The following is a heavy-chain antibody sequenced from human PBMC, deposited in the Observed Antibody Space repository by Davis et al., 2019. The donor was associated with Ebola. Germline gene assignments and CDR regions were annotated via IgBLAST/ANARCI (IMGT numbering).Heavy chain of an antibody. J-gene: IGHJ4*02. Sequence: ASVKVSCKASGSTFTSYGITWVRQAPGQGLEWRGWTNPHNGNTNYAQRVQGRVTMTTDTSTTTAYMKVGSLRSDDTAVYYCARAQFPTTSDHWGQGTLVTVSS. CDR2: TNPHNGNT. CDR1: GSTFTSYG. D-gene: IGHD1-1*01. V-gene: IGHV1-18*04. CDR3: ARAQFPTTSDH.